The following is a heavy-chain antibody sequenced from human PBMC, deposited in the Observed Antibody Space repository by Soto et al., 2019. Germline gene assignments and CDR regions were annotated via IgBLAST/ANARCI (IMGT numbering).Heavy chain of an antibody. CDR1: GGSFSGYY. D-gene: IGHD3-22*01. CDR2: INHSGST. J-gene: IGHJ2*01. V-gene: IGHV4-34*01. Sequence: QVQLQQWGAGLLKPSETLSLTCAVYGGSFSGYYWSWIRQPPGKGLEWIGEINHSGSTNYNPSLKSRVTISVDTSKNQFSLKLSSVTAADTAVYYCARGVHWGLYSSGYYTSWWYFDLWGRGTLVTVSS. CDR3: ARGVHWGLYSSGYYTSWWYFDL.